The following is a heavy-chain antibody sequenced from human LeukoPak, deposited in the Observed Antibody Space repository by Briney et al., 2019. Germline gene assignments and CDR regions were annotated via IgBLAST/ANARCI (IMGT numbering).Heavy chain of an antibody. CDR3: ARRRFLDAFDI. CDR2: IYYGGST. V-gene: IGHV4-59*01. J-gene: IGHJ3*02. Sequence: SETLSLTCIVSGGSISSYYWSWIRQPPGKGLEWIGFIYYGGSTKDKPSLKSRVTISVDTSKIQFSLKLSSVTAADTAVYYCARRRFLDAFDIWGQGTMVTVSS. CDR1: GGSISSYY. D-gene: IGHD3-3*01.